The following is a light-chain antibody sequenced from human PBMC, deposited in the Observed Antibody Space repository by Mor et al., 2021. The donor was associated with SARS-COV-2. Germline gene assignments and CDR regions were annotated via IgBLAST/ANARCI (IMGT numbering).Light chain of an antibody. CDR1: SSNIVAGYD. CDR3: QSYDRSLSAVV. CDR2: ADT. J-gene: IGLJ2*01. Sequence: RVTISCTGSSSNIVAGYDVHWYQQLPGTAPKLLIYADTNRPSGVPDRFSGSKSRTSASLAITGVQAEDEADYYCQSYDRSLSAVVFGGGTK. V-gene: IGLV1-40*01.